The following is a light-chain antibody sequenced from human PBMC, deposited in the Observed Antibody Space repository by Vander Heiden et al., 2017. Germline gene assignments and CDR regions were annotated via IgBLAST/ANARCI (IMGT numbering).Light chain of an antibody. CDR3: HQYSKWPPVYT. Sequence: EIVMTQSPGTLSVSPGERATLSCRASQSIRRSLGWYQQRPGQAPRLLIYDTSTRATGVPARFSGSGSGTEFTLTISSLQSEDFAVYYCHQYSKWPPVYTFGQGTKLEIK. V-gene: IGKV3-15*01. CDR1: QSIRRS. CDR2: DTS. J-gene: IGKJ2*01.